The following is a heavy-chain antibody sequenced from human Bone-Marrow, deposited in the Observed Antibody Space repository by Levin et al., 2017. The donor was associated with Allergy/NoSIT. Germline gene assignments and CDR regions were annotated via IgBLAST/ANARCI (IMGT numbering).Heavy chain of an antibody. V-gene: IGHV3-30*03. CDR1: GYTFSSFG. CDR3: ALNPDSSGDL. J-gene: IGHJ5*02. CDR2: ISDDGTKS. D-gene: IGHD6-6*01. Sequence: GGSLRLSCAASGYTFSSFGIHWVRQAPGKGLEWVAFISDDGTKSYYADSVKGRFTISRDNSKSTLYLQMFGLRADDTALYYCALNPDSSGDLWGQGTLVTVSS.